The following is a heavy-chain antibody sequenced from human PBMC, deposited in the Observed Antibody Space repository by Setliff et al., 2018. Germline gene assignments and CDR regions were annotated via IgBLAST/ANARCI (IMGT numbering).Heavy chain of an antibody. CDR1: GYTFTNYY. V-gene: IGHV1-18*04. CDR2: MSPVYGIA. D-gene: IGHD5-12*01. Sequence: ASVKVSCKASGYTFTNYYIHWVRQAPGQGLEWMGRMSPVYGIANYARKFQGRVTLTADTSTTTAYLELTSLRYDDTAVYYCVRGPGPSVVVAIPFDHWGQGSLVTVSS. J-gene: IGHJ4*02. CDR3: VRGPGPSVVVAIPFDH.